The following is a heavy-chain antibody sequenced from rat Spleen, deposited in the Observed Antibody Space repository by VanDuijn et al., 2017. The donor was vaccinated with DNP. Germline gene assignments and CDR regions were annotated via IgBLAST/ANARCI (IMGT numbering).Heavy chain of an antibody. CDR1: GFTFRDYY. Sequence: EVQLVESGGGLVQPGRSLKLSCAASGFTFRDYYMAWVRQAPTKGLEWVAYSSYDGGSTYNGDSVKGRFTISRDVAKSTLYLEMNSLRSEDMATYYCARHVLPLRVWDYWGQGVMVTVSS. V-gene: IGHV5-22*01. D-gene: IGHD1-4*01. CDR2: SSYDGGST. CDR3: ARHVLPLRVWDY. J-gene: IGHJ2*01.